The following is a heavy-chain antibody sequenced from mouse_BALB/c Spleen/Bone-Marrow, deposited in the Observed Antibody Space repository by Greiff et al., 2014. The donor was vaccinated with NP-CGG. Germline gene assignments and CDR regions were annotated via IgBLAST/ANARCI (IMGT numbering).Heavy chain of an antibody. CDR1: GYTFTNYW. D-gene: IGHD2-14*01. CDR3: AREVRRYFDV. J-gene: IGHJ1*01. CDR2: IYPGGGYT. Sequence: VQLQQSGAELVRPGTSVKISCKASGYTFTNYWLGWVKQRPGHGIEWIGDIYPGGGYTNYNEKFKGKATLTADTSSSTAYMQLSSLTSEDAAVYFCAREVRRYFDVWGAGTTVTVSS. V-gene: IGHV1-63*02.